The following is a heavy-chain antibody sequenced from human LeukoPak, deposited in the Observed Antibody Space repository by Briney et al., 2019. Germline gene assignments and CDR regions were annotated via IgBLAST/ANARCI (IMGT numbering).Heavy chain of an antibody. V-gene: IGHV4-61*01. J-gene: IGHJ4*02. D-gene: IGHD1-1*01. CDR1: GGSISSGSYY. CDR2: IYYSGST. CDR3: ARRLERRSPFDY. Sequence: SQTLSLTCTVSGGSISSGSYYWSWIRQPPGKGLEWIGYIYYSGSTNYNPSLKSRVTISVDTSKNQFSLKLSSVTAADTAVYYCARRLERRSPFDYWGQGTLVTVSS.